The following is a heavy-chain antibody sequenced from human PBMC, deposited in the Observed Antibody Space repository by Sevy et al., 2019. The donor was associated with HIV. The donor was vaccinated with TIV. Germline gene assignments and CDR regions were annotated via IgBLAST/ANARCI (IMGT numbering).Heavy chain of an antibody. CDR2: INPQNGVT. D-gene: IGHD2-2*01. CDR3: FTAKYETSPADTFDI. CDR1: GYSFSDYY. J-gene: IGHJ3*02. Sequence: ASVKVSCKASGYSFSDYYLHWVRQVPGQGLEWMGWINPQNGVTNYTQNLQGRVTMTRDTSVSTAYLQLRGLQSDDTALYYCFTAKYETSPADTFDIWGQGTMVTVSS. V-gene: IGHV1-2*02.